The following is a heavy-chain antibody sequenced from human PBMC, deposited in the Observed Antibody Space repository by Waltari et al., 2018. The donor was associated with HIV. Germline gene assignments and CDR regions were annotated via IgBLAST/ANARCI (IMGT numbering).Heavy chain of an antibody. J-gene: IGHJ6*02. CDR3: ARGPPSEDHYHYYGMDV. CDR1: GGSFSGYY. V-gene: IGHV4-34*01. Sequence: QVQLQQWGAGLLKPSETLSLTCAVYGGSFSGYYWSWIRQPPGKGLEWIGEINHSGRTNYNPSLKSRVTISVDTSKNQFSLKLSSVTAADTAVYYCARGPPSEDHYHYYGMDVWGQGTTVTVSS. CDR2: INHSGRT.